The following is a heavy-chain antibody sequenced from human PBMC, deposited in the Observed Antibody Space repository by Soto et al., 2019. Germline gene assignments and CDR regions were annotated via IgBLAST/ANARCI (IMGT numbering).Heavy chain of an antibody. V-gene: IGHV3-30*18. CDR2: ISYDVTNK. Sequence: QVQLVESGGGVVQPGRSLRLSCAASGFSFSSYGMHWVRQAPGKGLEWVAVISYDVTNKYYADSVKGRFTISRDNSKNTLSLQMNSLRAEDTAVYYCAKDLRIAVAGTDYFDSWGQGTLVTVSS. CDR3: AKDLRIAVAGTDYFDS. D-gene: IGHD6-19*01. CDR1: GFSFSSYG. J-gene: IGHJ4*02.